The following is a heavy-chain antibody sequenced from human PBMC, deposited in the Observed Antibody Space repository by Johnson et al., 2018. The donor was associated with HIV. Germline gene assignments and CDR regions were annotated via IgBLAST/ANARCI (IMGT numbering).Heavy chain of an antibody. CDR2: IYSGGST. Sequence: VQLVESGGGLIQPGGSLRLSCAASGFTVSSNHMRLVRQAPGKGLEWVSVIYSGGSTYYADSVKGRFTISRDNSKNTLYLHMNSLRAEDTAVYYCAREVDGFDIWGQGTMVTVSS. CDR3: AREVDGFDI. J-gene: IGHJ3*02. V-gene: IGHV3-53*01. CDR1: GFTVSSNH.